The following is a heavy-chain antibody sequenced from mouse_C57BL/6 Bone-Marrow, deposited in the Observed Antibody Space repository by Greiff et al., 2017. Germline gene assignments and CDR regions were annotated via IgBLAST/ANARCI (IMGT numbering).Heavy chain of an antibody. V-gene: IGHV1-15*01. CDR3: TRFNFPYAMDY. CDR1: GYTFTDYE. D-gene: IGHD1-3*01. J-gene: IGHJ4*01. Sequence: LQESGAELVRPGASVTLSCKASGYTFTDYEMHWVKQTPVHGLEWIGAIDPETGGTAYNQKFKGKAILTADKSSSTAYMELRSLTSEDSAVYYCTRFNFPYAMDYWGQGTSVTVSS. CDR2: IDPETGGT.